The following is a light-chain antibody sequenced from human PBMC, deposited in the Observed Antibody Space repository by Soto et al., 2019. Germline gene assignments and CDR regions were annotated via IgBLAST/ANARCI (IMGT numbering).Light chain of an antibody. J-gene: IGKJ3*01. CDR2: DAS. CDR1: QSVSSKY. Sequence: EIVLTQSPGTLSLSPGERATLSCRASQSVSSKYLAWYQQKPGQAPRLLIYDASSRATGIPDRFSGSGSGTDFTLTIRGLEPEDFAVYYCQQYGRSLTFGPGTKVDIK. CDR3: QQYGRSLT. V-gene: IGKV3-20*01.